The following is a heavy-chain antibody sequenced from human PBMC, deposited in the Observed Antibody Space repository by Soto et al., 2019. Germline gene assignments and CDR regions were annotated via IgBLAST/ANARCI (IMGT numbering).Heavy chain of an antibody. CDR2: IIPIFGTA. CDR1: GGTFSSYA. D-gene: IGHD6-13*01. Sequence: QVQLVQSGAEVKKPGSSVKVSCKASGGTFSSYAISWVRQAPGQGLEWMGGIIPIFGTANYAQKFQGRVTITADESTSTAFMELSSLRSEDTAVYYCARGYGIAAAATNWFDPWGQGTLVTVSS. J-gene: IGHJ5*02. V-gene: IGHV1-69*12. CDR3: ARGYGIAAAATNWFDP.